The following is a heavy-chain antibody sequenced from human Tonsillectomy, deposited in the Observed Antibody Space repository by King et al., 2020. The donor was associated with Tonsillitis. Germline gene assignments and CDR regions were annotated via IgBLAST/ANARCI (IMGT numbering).Heavy chain of an antibody. Sequence: VQLVESGGGLVQPGGSLRLSCAASGFTFSSYAMSWVRQAPGKGLEWVSAISGSGGSTYYADSVKGRFTISRDNSKNTLYLQMNSLRAEDTAVYYCAKGGGYCSSTSCYAEGWFDPWGQGTLVTVSS. CDR1: GFTFSSYA. D-gene: IGHD2-2*01. CDR3: AKGGGYCSSTSCYAEGWFDP. J-gene: IGHJ5*02. CDR2: ISGSGGST. V-gene: IGHV3-23*04.